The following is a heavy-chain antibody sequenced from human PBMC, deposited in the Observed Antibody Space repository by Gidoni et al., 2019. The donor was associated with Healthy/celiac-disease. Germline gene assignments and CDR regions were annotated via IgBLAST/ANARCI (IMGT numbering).Heavy chain of an antibody. V-gene: IGHV3-30*18. J-gene: IGHJ3*02. CDR3: AKEAGAYYYDSSGYDAFDI. CDR2: ISDDGSNK. D-gene: IGHD3-22*01. CDR1: GFTFSSSG. Sequence: QVQLVESGGGVVQPGRSLRLSCAASGFTFSSSGMHWVRQPPGKGLEWVAVISDDGSNKYYADSVKGRFTISRDNSKNTLYLQMNSLRAEDTAVYYCAKEAGAYYYDSSGYDAFDIWGQGTMVTVSS.